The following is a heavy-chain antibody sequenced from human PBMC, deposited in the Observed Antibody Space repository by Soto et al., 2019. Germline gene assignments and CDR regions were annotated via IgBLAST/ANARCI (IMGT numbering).Heavy chain of an antibody. V-gene: IGHV4-59*01. CDR2: IYYSGST. Sequence: SETLSLTCTVSGGSISSYYWSWIRQPPGKGLEWIGYIYYSGSTNYNPSLKSRVTISVDTSKNQFSLKLSSVTTADTAVYYCARDPASSGGHSYDAFDIWGQGTMVTVSS. D-gene: IGHD6-19*01. CDR1: GGSISSYY. CDR3: ARDPASSGGHSYDAFDI. J-gene: IGHJ3*02.